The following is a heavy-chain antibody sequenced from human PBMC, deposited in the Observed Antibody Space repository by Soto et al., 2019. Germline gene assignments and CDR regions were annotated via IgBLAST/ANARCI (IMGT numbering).Heavy chain of an antibody. Sequence: GGSLRLSCAASGFTFSSYGMHWVRQAPGKGLEWVAVISYDGSNKYYADSVKGRFTISRDNSKNTLYLQMNSLRAEDTAVYYCAKGLAYYDFWSGYSDFDYWGQGTLVTVSS. CDR1: GFTFSSYG. CDR3: AKGLAYYDFWSGYSDFDY. V-gene: IGHV3-30*18. CDR2: ISYDGSNK. J-gene: IGHJ4*02. D-gene: IGHD3-3*01.